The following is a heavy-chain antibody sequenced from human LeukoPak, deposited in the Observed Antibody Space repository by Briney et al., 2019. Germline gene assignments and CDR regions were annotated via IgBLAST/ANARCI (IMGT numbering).Heavy chain of an antibody. CDR1: GFTLTSYP. Sequence: GSLRLSCAASGFTLTSYPIHWVRQAPGKGLQWVAVISSDGNTKYYAASVRGRFTISRETSKNTVYLQMNSLRAEDTAVYYCARDRSIASDYWGQGTLVTVSS. J-gene: IGHJ4*02. CDR2: ISSDGNTK. V-gene: IGHV3-30-3*01. D-gene: IGHD6-6*01. CDR3: ARDRSIASDY.